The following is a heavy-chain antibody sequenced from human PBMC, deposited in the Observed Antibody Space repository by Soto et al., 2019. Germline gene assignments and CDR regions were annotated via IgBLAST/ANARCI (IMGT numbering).Heavy chain of an antibody. CDR2: IYHSGST. CDR3: ARSSVVWGEAKKSVRYYYYGTDF. J-gene: IGHJ6*01. Sequence: IKCWLCIQKQPGKGLEWIVEIYHSGSTNYNPSLKSRVTISVDKSKKQFSRKLSSVTAADTAVYYCARSSVVWGEAKKSVRYYYYGTDFR. CDR1: IKC. V-gene: IGHV4-4*02. D-gene: IGHD3-10*01.